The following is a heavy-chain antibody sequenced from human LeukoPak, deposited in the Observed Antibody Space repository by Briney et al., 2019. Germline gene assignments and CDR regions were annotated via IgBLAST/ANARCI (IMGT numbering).Heavy chain of an antibody. Sequence: ASVKVSCKASGYTFTSYDINWVRQATGQGLEWMGWLNTNSGNTGHAQKFQGRLTMTRETSTNTAYMELSSLRSEDTAVYYCARGGDIAVVPAAMVGPWGQGTLVTVSS. D-gene: IGHD2-2*01. J-gene: IGHJ5*02. CDR3: ARGGDIAVVPAAMVGP. CDR2: LNTNSGNT. CDR1: GYTFTSYD. V-gene: IGHV1-8*01.